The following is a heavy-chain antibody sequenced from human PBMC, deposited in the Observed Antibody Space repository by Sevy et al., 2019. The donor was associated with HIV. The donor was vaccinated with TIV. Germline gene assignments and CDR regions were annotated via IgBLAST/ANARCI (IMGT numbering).Heavy chain of an antibody. Sequence: SETLSLTCTVSGGSISSYYWSWIRQPPGKGLEWIGYIYYSGSTNYKPSLKSRVTISVDTSKNQFCLKLSSVTAADTAVYYCARDLTTIAARDFYYGMDVWGQGTTVTVSS. CDR2: IYYSGST. D-gene: IGHD6-6*01. CDR3: ARDLTTIAARDFYYGMDV. CDR1: GGSISSYY. V-gene: IGHV4-59*01. J-gene: IGHJ6*02.